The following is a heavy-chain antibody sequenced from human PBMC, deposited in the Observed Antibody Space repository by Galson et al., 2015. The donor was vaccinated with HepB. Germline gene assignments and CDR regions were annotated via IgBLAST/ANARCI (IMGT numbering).Heavy chain of an antibody. CDR3: ARDRSGYYDSSGRYGMDV. CDR2: IYYSGST. V-gene: IGHV4-59*01. D-gene: IGHD3-22*01. CDR1: GGSISSYY. Sequence: LSLTCTVSGGSISSYYWSWIRQPPGKGLEWIGYIYYSGSTNYNPSLKSRVTISVDTSKNQFSLKLSSVTAADTAVYYCARDRSGYYDSSGRYGMDVWGQGTTVTVSS. J-gene: IGHJ6*02.